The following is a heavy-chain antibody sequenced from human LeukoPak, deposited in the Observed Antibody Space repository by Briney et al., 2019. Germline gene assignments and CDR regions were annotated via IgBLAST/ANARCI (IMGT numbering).Heavy chain of an antibody. J-gene: IGHJ6*02. CDR1: GGSISSSNW. CDR2: IYHSGST. CDR3: ASGIVRRYYYYGMDV. V-gene: IGHV4-4*02. D-gene: IGHD3-16*02. Sequence: SGTLSLTCAVSGGSISSSNWWSWVRQPPGKGLEWIGEIYHSGSTNYNPSLKSRVTISVDKSKNQFSLKLSSVTAADTAVYYCASGIVRRYYYYGMDVWGQGTTVTVSS.